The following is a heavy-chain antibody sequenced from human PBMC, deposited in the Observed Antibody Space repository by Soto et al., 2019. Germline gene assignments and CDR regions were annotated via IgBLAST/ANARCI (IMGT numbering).Heavy chain of an antibody. J-gene: IGHJ6*02. CDR2: IYYSGST. CDR1: GGSISSSSYY. V-gene: IGHV4-39*01. CDR3: ARTTICGGVIISHYYGLDG. D-gene: IGHD3-3*01. Sequence: SETLSLTCTVSGGSISSSSYYWGWIRQPPGKGLEWIGSIYYSGSTYYNPSLKSRVTISVDTSKNQFSPKLSSVTAADTAVYYCARTTICGGVIISHYYGLDGWGQGTTVNVSS.